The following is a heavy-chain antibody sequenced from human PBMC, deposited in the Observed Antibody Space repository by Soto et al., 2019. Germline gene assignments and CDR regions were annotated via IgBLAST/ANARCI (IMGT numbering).Heavy chain of an antibody. V-gene: IGHV2-5*01. Sequence: SGPTLVNPTQTLTLTCTFSGFSLSTSEVGVGWIRQPPGKALEWLALIYWNDDKRYSPSLKSRLTITKDTSKNQVVLTMTNMDPVDTATYYCAHSSGGAARPLWGPATYGMDVWGQGTTVTVSS. CDR1: GFSLSTSEVG. CDR2: IYWNDDK. D-gene: IGHD6-6*01. CDR3: AHSSGGAARPLWGPATYGMDV. J-gene: IGHJ6*02.